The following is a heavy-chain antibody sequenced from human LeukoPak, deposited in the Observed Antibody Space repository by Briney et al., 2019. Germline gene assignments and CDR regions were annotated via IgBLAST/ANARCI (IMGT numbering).Heavy chain of an antibody. J-gene: IGHJ4*02. CDR3: AKDSRRYRSGPVIFDY. V-gene: IGHV3-9*01. CDR1: GFTFDDYA. D-gene: IGHD6-19*01. CDR2: ISWNSGSI. Sequence: GGSLRLSCAASGFTFDDYAMHWVRQAPGKGLEWVSGISWNSGSIGYADSVKGRFTISRDNAKNSLYLQMNSLRAEDTALYYCAKDSRRYRSGPVIFDYWGQGTLVTVSS.